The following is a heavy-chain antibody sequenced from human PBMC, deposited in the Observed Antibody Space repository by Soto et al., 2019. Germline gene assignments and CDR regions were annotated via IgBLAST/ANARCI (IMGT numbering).Heavy chain of an antibody. CDR2: ITPVLSMA. D-gene: IGHD4-17*01. CDR1: GGALTNHT. V-gene: IGHV1-69*02. CDR3: ATSAVTTGGFDS. J-gene: IGHJ4*01. Sequence: QVQLVQSGAEVKKPGSSVKVSCRASGGALTNHTISWVRQAPGQGLEWMGRITPVLSMATYSQNFQDTVTMTADKSTNTAYMELSSLTSGDTAVYFCATSAVTTGGFDSWGQGNLVTVSS.